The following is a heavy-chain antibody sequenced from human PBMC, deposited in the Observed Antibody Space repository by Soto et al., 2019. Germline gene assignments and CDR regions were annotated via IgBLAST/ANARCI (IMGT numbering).Heavy chain of an antibody. Sequence: GSLRLSCAASGFTFSSYSINWVRQAPGKGLEWVSSISSSSSYIYCADSVKGRFTISRDNAKNSLYLQMNSLRAEDTAVYYCARDYYDSSGYLAPLDYWGQGTLVTVSS. CDR2: ISSSSSYI. V-gene: IGHV3-21*01. CDR1: GFTFSSYS. D-gene: IGHD3-22*01. J-gene: IGHJ4*02. CDR3: ARDYYDSSGYLAPLDY.